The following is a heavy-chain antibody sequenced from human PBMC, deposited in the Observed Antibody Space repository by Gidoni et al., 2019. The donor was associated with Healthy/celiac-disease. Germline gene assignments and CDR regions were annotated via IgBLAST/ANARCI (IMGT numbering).Heavy chain of an antibody. CDR3: ARDRGWHYGSGSYGVGPPPLDY. CDR1: GYTFTSYG. Sequence: QVQLVQSGAEVKKPGASVTVSCTPSGYTFTSYGIRWVRQAPGQGLEWMGWISAYNGNTNDAQKLQGRVTMTTDTSTSTAYMELRSLRSDDTAVYYCARDRGWHYGSGSYGVGPPPLDYWGQGTLVTVSS. CDR2: ISAYNGNT. J-gene: IGHJ4*02. V-gene: IGHV1-18*01. D-gene: IGHD3-10*01.